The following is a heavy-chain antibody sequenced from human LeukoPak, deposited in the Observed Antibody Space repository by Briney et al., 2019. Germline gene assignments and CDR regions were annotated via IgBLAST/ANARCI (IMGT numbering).Heavy chain of an antibody. CDR1: GFTFSSSG. Sequence: PGGSLRLSCVASGFTFSSSGMHWVRQAPGKGLEWVAFIRYNGRTTYYADPVKGRFTISRDNSKNTVFLQMYSLRAEDTAAYYCAKEASRGSSFAYTPIEKPYYLDYWGQGTLVTVSS. V-gene: IGHV3-30*02. CDR2: IRYNGRTT. CDR3: AKEASRGSSFAYTPIEKPYYLDY. D-gene: IGHD5-18*01. J-gene: IGHJ4*02.